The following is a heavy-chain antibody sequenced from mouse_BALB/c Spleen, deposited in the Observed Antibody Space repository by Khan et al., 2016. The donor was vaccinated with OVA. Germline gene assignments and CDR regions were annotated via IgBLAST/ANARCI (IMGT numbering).Heavy chain of an antibody. CDR2: IIYTGYT. V-gene: IGHV3-8*02. Sequence: EVQLQESGPSLVKPSQTLSLTCSVPGDSITSGYWNWIRNFPGNKLEYMGYIIYTGYTYYNPSLQSRISIPRHTSKNQYYLQLNSVSDEDTATYYCARSTYRYAFVYWGQGTLVTVSA. J-gene: IGHJ3*01. CDR1: GDSITSGY. D-gene: IGHD2-14*01. CDR3: ARSTYRYAFVY.